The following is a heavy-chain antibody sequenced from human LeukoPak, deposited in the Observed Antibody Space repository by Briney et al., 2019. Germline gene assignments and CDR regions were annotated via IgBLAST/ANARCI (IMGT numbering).Heavy chain of an antibody. D-gene: IGHD6-19*01. CDR2: IVSKGSGGTV. V-gene: IGHV3-15*04. CDR3: SHVAGAPWRLGS. CDR1: GLTFRDAW. Sequence: TPGGSLRLSCAVSGLTFRDAWMSWVRQAPGRGLEWVGRIVSKGSGGTVDYAAPVKGRFTISRDDSQNMLFLQMSGLKTEGTGVYYCSHVAGAPWRLGSWGQGTLVTVSS. J-gene: IGHJ5*02.